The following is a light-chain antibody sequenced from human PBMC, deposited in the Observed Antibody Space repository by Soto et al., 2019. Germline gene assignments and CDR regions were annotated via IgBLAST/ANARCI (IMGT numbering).Light chain of an antibody. J-gene: IGKJ1*01. CDR1: QSVSSSY. CDR2: GAS. Sequence: EIVLTQSPGTLSLSPGERATLSCRASQSVSSSYLAWYQKQPGQAHRLLIYGASSRPTGIPDRFSGSGSGTDFTLTISRLETEDFAVYYCQQYCTSPWTFGQGTKVDSK. CDR3: QQYCTSPWT. V-gene: IGKV3-20*01.